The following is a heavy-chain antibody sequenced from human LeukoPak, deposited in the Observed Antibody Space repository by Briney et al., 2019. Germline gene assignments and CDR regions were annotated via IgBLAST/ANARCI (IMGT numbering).Heavy chain of an antibody. Sequence: SETLSLTCIVSGGSTSGGNYYWGWIRRPPGKGLEWIGGISSSGNTYYNPSLKSRITISIDMSKNHFSLKLSSVTAADTAVYYCARLGAGPTYYDFWSGYSSFYFDYWGQGTLVTVSS. V-gene: IGHV4-39*02. CDR3: ARLGAGPTYYDFWSGYSSFYFDY. CDR1: GGSTSGGNYY. J-gene: IGHJ4*02. CDR2: ISSSGNT. D-gene: IGHD3-3*01.